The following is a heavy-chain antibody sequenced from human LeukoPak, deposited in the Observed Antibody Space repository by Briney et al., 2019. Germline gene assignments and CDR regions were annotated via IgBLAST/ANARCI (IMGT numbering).Heavy chain of an antibody. J-gene: IGHJ3*02. Sequence: SGTLSLTCAVSGGSISSNNWWSWVRQPPGKGLEWIGEIYHSGSTNYNPSLKSRVTISVDTSKNQFSLKLSSVTAADTAVYYCARDGVRGYASGMHDAFDIWGQGTMVTVSS. CDR3: ARDGVRGYASGMHDAFDI. CDR2: IYHSGST. CDR1: GGSISSNNW. V-gene: IGHV4-4*02. D-gene: IGHD3-10*01.